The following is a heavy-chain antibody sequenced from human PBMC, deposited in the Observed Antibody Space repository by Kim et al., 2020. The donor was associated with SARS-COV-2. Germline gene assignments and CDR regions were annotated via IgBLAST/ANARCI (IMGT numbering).Heavy chain of an antibody. CDR2: NK. CDR3: ARELAHFPLDY. D-gene: IGHD2-15*01. J-gene: IGHJ4*02. V-gene: IGHV3-30*01. Sequence: NKYYADSGKGRFTISRDNSKSTLYRQMNSLRAEDTAVYYCARELAHFPLDYWGQGTLVTVSS.